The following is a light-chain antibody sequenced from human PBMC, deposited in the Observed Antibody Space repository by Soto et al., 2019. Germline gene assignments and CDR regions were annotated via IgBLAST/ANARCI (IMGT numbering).Light chain of an antibody. CDR1: QSISSW. CDR2: KAS. V-gene: IGKV1-5*03. J-gene: IGKJ5*01. CDR3: QQYNSYPLT. Sequence: DIQMTQSPSTLSASVGDRATITCRASQSISSWLAWYQQKPGKAPKLLIYKASSLESGVPSRFSGSGSGTAFTLTISSLQPDDFATYYGQQYNSYPLTFGQGTRLEIK.